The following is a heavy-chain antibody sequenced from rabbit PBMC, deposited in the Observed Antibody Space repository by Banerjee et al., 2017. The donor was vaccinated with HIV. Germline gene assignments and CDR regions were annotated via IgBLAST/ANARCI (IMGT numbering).Heavy chain of an antibody. D-gene: IGHD4-1*01. V-gene: IGHV1S43*01. J-gene: IGHJ3*01. Sequence: QELLVESGGGLVTLGGSLTLTCKASGFSFSSGYDMCWVRQAPGKGLEWIACIYTSSGSTDYASWVSGRFTISLDNAQNTVTLQMTNLTAADTATYFCARNDYSSGWGADLWGQGTLVTVS. CDR2: IYTSSGST. CDR3: ARNDYSSGWGADL. CDR1: GFSFSSGYD.